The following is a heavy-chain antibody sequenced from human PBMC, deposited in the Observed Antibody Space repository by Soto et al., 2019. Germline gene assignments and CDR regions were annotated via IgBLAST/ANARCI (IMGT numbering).Heavy chain of an antibody. Sequence: QVQLVESGGGVVQPGRSLRLSCATSGFTFSSYGMHWVRQAPGKGLEWVAVIWYDGSNKYYADSVKGRFTISRDNSKNTLYLQMNSLRAEDTAVCYCARNYHNDYWGQGILVTVSS. CDR1: GFTFSSYG. CDR3: ARNYHNDY. J-gene: IGHJ4*02. D-gene: IGHD1-7*01. V-gene: IGHV3-33*01. CDR2: IWYDGSNK.